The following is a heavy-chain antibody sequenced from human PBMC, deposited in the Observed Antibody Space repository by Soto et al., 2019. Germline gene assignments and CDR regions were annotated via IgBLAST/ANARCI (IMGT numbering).Heavy chain of an antibody. J-gene: IGHJ6*02. D-gene: IGHD6-6*01. CDR1: GYSFTSYW. CDR3: ARNESSSSPWVYYYGMDV. V-gene: IGHV5-51*01. Sequence: GESLKISCKGSGYSFTSYWIGWVRQMPGKGLEWMGIIYPGDSDTRYSLSFQGQVTISADKSISTAYLQWSSLKASDTAMYYCARNESSSSPWVYYYGMDVWGQGTTVTVSS. CDR2: IYPGDSDT.